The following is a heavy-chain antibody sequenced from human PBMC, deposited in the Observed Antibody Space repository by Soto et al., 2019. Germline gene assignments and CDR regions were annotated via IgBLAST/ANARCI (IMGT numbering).Heavy chain of an antibody. CDR2: INHSGSA. V-gene: IGHV4-34*01. CDR3: ARGLITGSQNSGGWYYFAS. CDR1: GGSFSGYI. D-gene: IGHD1-26*01. Sequence: QVQLQQSGAGLLKPSETLSLTCDVYGGSFSGYIWTWIRQTPGKGLQWIGQINHSGSANYNPSLKIHVTTSAHTSNRQCSRELISVTAADTAVYYCARGLITGSQNSGGWYYFASWGQGTQVTVSS. J-gene: IGHJ4*02.